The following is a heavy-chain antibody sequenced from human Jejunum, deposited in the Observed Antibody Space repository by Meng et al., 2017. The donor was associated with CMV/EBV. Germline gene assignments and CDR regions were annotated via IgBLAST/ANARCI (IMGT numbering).Heavy chain of an antibody. J-gene: IGHJ4*02. D-gene: IGHD4-23*01. CDR2: IYYSGNT. CDR1: GGSIRSDDPY. CDR3: ARDPYGGNSGIDF. V-gene: IGHV4-31*02. Sequence: VAGGSIRSDDPYWSWIRQQPGKGLEWIGYIYYSGNTFYNPSLKSRVTMSVDTSKNQFSLKLSSVTAADTAVYYCARDPYGGNSGIDFWGQGTLVTVSS.